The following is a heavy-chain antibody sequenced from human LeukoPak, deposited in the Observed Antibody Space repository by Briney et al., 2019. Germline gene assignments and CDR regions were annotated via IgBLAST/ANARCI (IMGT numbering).Heavy chain of an antibody. D-gene: IGHD6-13*01. CDR3: ARGRTYSSSWPFDY. Sequence: GGSLRLSCAAPGFTFNDYYMSWIRQAPGKGLEWVSYISSSGGSINYADSVKGRFTISRDNAKNSLYLQMNSLRAEDTAVYYCARGRTYSSSWPFDYWGQGTLVTVSS. J-gene: IGHJ4*02. V-gene: IGHV3-11*04. CDR1: GFTFNDYY. CDR2: ISSSGGSI.